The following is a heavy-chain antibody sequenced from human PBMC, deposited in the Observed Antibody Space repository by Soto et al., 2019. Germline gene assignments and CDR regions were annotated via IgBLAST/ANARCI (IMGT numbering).Heavy chain of an antibody. Sequence: SETLSLTCTVSGGSISSYYWSWIRQPPGKGLEWIGYIYYSGSTNYNPSLKSRVTISVDTSKNQFSLKLSSVTAADTAVYYCARMYYDILTGYYSGGYYYMDVWGKGTTVTVSS. D-gene: IGHD3-9*01. V-gene: IGHV4-59*01. CDR3: ARMYYDILTGYYSGGYYYMDV. CDR1: GGSISSYY. CDR2: IYYSGST. J-gene: IGHJ6*03.